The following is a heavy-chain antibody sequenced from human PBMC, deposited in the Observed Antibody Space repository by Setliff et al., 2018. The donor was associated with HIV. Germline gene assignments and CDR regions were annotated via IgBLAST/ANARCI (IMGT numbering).Heavy chain of an antibody. CDR2: IYHSGST. CDR3: ARDRMPMASWVPDK. D-gene: IGHD2-2*01. Sequence: SETLSLTCTVSGGSISSYYWSWIRQPAGKGLEWIGRIYHSGSTYYNPSLKSRVTISVDTSKNQFSPKLSSVTAADTAVDYCARDRMPMASWVPDKWGQGTLVSSPQ. V-gene: IGHV4-4*07. J-gene: IGHJ4*02. CDR1: GGSISSYY.